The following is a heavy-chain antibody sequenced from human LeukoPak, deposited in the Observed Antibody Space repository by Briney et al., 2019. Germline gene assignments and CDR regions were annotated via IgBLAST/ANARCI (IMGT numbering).Heavy chain of an antibody. Sequence: KTSETLSLTCTVSGGSISSGNYYWRWIRQPAGKGLEWIGRIYTRGSTKYTPSLKSRVTMSVDTYKNQFSLELSSVTAADTDVYYCARVTCGGDCRAHYYYYYRDVWGKGTTVTISS. J-gene: IGHJ6*03. D-gene: IGHD2-21*02. CDR3: ARVTCGGDCRAHYYYYYRDV. CDR2: IYTRGST. V-gene: IGHV4-61*02. CDR1: GGSISSGNYY.